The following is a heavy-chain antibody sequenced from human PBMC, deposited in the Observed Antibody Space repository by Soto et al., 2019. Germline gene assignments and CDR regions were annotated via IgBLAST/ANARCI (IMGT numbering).Heavy chain of an antibody. D-gene: IGHD2-21*01. Sequence: PSQTLSLTCAISGDSVSSNSATWNWIRQSPSRGLEWLGRTYYRSKWNNNYAVSMKSRVTINPDTSKDQFSLQLNSVTPEDTAVYYCARGHGGAIDYWGQGTLVTVSS. V-gene: IGHV6-1*01. CDR2: TYYRSKWNN. CDR3: ARGHGGAIDY. CDR1: GDSVSSNSAT. J-gene: IGHJ4*02.